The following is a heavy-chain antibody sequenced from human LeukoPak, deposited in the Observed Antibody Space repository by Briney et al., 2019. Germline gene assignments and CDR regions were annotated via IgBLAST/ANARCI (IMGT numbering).Heavy chain of an antibody. J-gene: IGHJ5*02. V-gene: IGHV1-69*06. CDR3: ARDRERYSYGYSWFDP. CDR1: GGTFSIYA. D-gene: IGHD5-18*01. Sequence: ASVKVSCKASGGTFSIYAISWVRQAPGQGLEWMGGIIPIFGTANYAQKFQGRVTITADKSTSTAYMELSSLRSDDTAVYYCARDRERYSYGYSWFDPWGQGTLVTVSS. CDR2: IIPIFGTA.